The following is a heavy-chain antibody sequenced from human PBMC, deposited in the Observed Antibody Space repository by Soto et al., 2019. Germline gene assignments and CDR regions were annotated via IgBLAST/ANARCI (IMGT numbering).Heavy chain of an antibody. Sequence: QVQLVQSGAEVKKPGSSVKVSCEASGGTFRSYTVIWVRQAPGQGLEWMGRIIPFLGIVNYAHNFQGRLTIPADESATTAYMELTSLRSDDTAVYYCASGKYCDGALCHSHLWFDPRGLGTLVTVSS. D-gene: IGHD5-18*01. CDR1: GGTFRSYT. CDR3: ASGKYCDGALCHSHLWFDP. CDR2: IIPFLGIV. V-gene: IGHV1-69*02. J-gene: IGHJ5*02.